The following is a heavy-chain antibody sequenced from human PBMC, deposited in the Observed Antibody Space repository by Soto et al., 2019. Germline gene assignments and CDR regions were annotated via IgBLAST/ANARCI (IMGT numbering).Heavy chain of an antibody. V-gene: IGHV4-59*01. CDR1: GGSSSSYY. D-gene: IGHD1-1*01. CDR2: IYYMGST. Sequence: SETLSLTCTVSGGSSSSYYWSWIRQPPGKGLEWIGYIYYMGSTNYNPSLQSRVTISVDTSKNQFSLKLSSVTAADTAVYYCARGPGIATTSWVFDYWGQGTLVTVSS. J-gene: IGHJ4*02. CDR3: ARGPGIATTSWVFDY.